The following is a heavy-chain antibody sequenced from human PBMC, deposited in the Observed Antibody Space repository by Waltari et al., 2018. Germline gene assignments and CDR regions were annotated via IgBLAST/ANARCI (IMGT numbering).Heavy chain of an antibody. V-gene: IGHV1-46*01. D-gene: IGHD2-2*01. CDR1: GYSFTTHY. CDR2: SSPSGGTT. CDR3: ARDPTSRIFCSGTSCPWGWFDP. Sequence: QVQLVQSGPEVKRPGASVKVSCKASGYSFTTHYMHWVRQAPGQGLEWMGISSPSGGTTNYPQKFQGRVTVTRDMSTRTIYMELSRLTSEDSAVYSCARDPTSRIFCSGTSCPWGWFDPWGPGTLVIVSS. J-gene: IGHJ5*02.